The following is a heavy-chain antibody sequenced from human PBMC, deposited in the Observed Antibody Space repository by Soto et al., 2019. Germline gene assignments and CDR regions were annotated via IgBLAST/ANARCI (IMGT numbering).Heavy chain of an antibody. CDR1: GFSFSNHG. V-gene: IGHV3-33*03. CDR2: IWSDASNK. Sequence: QVRLVESGGGVVQPGGSLRLSCAASGFSFSNHGMHWVRQAPGKGLGWVAAIWSDASNKYYADSGKGRFTISRDNSKNTLYLQMNTLRAEDTAVYYCATDGFNKPGYYYGMGVWGQGTTVTVSS. CDR3: ATDGFNKPGYYYGMGV. D-gene: IGHD6-25*01. J-gene: IGHJ6*02.